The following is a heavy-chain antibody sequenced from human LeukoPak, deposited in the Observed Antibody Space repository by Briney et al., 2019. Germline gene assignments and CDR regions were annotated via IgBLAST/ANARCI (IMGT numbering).Heavy chain of an antibody. CDR3: ARAPLHTVPYGMDV. Sequence: AASVKVSCKASGYTFTSYAMHWVRQAPGQRLEWMGWINAGNGNTKYSQKFQGRVTITRDTSANTAYMELSSLRSEDTAVYYCARAPLHTVPYGMDVWGQGTTVTVSS. V-gene: IGHV1-3*01. D-gene: IGHD4-17*01. CDR2: INAGNGNT. J-gene: IGHJ6*02. CDR1: GYTFTSYA.